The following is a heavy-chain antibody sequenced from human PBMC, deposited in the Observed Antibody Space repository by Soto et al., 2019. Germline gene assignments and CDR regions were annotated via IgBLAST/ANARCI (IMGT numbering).Heavy chain of an antibody. V-gene: IGHV4-59*08. Sequence: QVQLQESGPGLVKPSETLSLTCTVSGGSISSYYWSWIRQPPGKGLEWIGYIYYSGSTNYNPSLKSRVTISVDTSKNQFSLKLSSVTAADTAVYYCARHHYYGNRGYYYGMDVWGQGTTVTVSS. CDR1: GGSISSYY. D-gene: IGHD3-10*01. CDR3: ARHHYYGNRGYYYGMDV. CDR2: IYYSGST. J-gene: IGHJ6*02.